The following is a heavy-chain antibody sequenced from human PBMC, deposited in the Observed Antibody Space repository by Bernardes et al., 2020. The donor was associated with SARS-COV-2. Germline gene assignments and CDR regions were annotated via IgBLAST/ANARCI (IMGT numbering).Heavy chain of an antibody. CDR2: ISACNGNT. CDR1: GYAFASNV. Sequence: CKAFGYAFASNVIGWVREEPGQGLEWMGWISACNGNTNYAQKLQGRVTMTTDRSTTTAYMELRSLRSDDTAVYYCARDNLRYGDLRVGFDYWGQGILVTVLS. D-gene: IGHD4-17*01. J-gene: IGHJ4*02. V-gene: IGHV1-18*01. CDR3: ARDNLRYGDLRVGFDY.